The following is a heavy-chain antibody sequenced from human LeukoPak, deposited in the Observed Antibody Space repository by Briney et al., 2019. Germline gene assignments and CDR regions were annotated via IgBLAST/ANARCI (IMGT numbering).Heavy chain of an antibody. CDR2: IYYSGST. Sequence: SETLSLTCTVSGGSISSSSYYWGWIRQPPGKGLEWIGSIYYSGSTYYNPSLKSRVTISVDTSKNQFSLKLSSVTAADTAVYYCAREPLHYDSSGPLFDYWGQGTLVTVSS. J-gene: IGHJ4*02. D-gene: IGHD3-22*01. CDR1: GGSISSSSYY. V-gene: IGHV4-39*07. CDR3: AREPLHYDSSGPLFDY.